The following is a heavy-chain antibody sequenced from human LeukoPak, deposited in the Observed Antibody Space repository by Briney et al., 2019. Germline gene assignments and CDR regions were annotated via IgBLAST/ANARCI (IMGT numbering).Heavy chain of an antibody. J-gene: IGHJ3*01. V-gene: IGHV4-34*01. Sequence: KPSETLSLTCAVYGGSFSGYYWSWIRQPPGKGLEWIGEINHSGSTNYNPSLKSRVTISIDTSKNQFSLKLSSVTAADTAVYYCAKPSNYYGSATDAFDFWGQGTMVTVSS. CDR1: GGSFSGYY. CDR2: INHSGST. D-gene: IGHD3-10*01. CDR3: AKPSNYYGSATDAFDF.